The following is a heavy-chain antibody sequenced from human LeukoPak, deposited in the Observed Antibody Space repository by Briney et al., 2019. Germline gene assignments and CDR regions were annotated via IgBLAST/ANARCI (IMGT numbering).Heavy chain of an antibody. J-gene: IGHJ4*02. CDR3: ARGQWGSYGSWYYDY. Sequence: ASVKVSCKASGYTFTSYDINWVRQATGQGLEWMGWMNPYNGETGYAQKFQGRVTITRDTSTNTAYMELNTLTSEDTAVFSCARGQWGSYGSWYYDYWGQGTLVTVSS. D-gene: IGHD3-16*02. V-gene: IGHV1-8*03. CDR1: GYTFTSYD. CDR2: MNPYNGET.